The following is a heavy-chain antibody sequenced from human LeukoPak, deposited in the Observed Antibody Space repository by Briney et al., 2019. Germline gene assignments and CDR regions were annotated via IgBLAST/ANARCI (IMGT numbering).Heavy chain of an antibody. D-gene: IGHD2-8*01. V-gene: IGHV3-33*01. CDR1: GFTFSSYD. CDR2: IWYDGSNK. Sequence: PGGSLRLSRAVSGFTFSSYDMHWVRQAPGKGLEWVAVIWYDGSNKYYADSVKGRFTISRDNSKNTLYLQMNTLRAEDTAVYYCARDPGGVVYFDYWGQGTLVTVSS. J-gene: IGHJ4*02. CDR3: ARDPGGVVYFDY.